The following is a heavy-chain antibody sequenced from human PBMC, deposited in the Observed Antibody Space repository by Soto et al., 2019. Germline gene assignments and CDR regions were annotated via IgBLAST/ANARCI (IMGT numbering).Heavy chain of an antibody. CDR2: MNEDGSKK. J-gene: IGHJ3*01. D-gene: IGHD1-26*01. CDR1: GFTFSGYW. V-gene: IGHV3-7*05. Sequence: GGSLRLSCAASGFTFSGYWMSWVRQAPGKGLEWVANMNEDGSKKYYVDSVNGRFTISRDNAKNSLYLQLNSLRAEDTAVYYCAKHKQGARAFDVWGQGTMVTVSS. CDR3: AKHKQGARAFDV.